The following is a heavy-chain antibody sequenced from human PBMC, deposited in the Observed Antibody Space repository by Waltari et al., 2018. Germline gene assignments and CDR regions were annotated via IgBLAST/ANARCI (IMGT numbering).Heavy chain of an antibody. Sequence: LPLPASGPGLVQPSAPLSLPCTVSGGSLRRRRSSWGWIRPPPGPGLAWLGSIYYRGSTDYNPSLKSRVTISVDTSKNQFSLKLSSVTAADTAVYYCARARRFDPWGQGTLVTVSS. CDR3: ARARRFDP. CDR2: IYYRGST. V-gene: IGHV4-39*01. CDR1: GGSLRRRRSS. J-gene: IGHJ5*02.